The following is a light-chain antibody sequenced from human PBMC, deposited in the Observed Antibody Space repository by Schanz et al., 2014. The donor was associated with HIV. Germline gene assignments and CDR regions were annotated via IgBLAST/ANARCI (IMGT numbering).Light chain of an antibody. Sequence: QSALTQPASVSGSPGQSITISCTGTSSDVGGYNYVSWYQQHPGKAPKLMIYEVSKRPSGVSNRFSGSKSGNTASLTISGLQAEDEADYHCCSYAGSSTFVVFGGGTKLTVL. CDR1: SSDVGGYNY. V-gene: IGLV2-23*02. CDR2: EVS. CDR3: CSYAGSSTFVV. J-gene: IGLJ2*01.